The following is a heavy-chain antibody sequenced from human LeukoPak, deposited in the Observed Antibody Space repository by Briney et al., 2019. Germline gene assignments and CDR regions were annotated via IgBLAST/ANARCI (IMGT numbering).Heavy chain of an antibody. CDR3: ARDGAGTTRVGTKHKPIDVWFDP. V-gene: IGHV4-39*07. J-gene: IGHJ5*02. CDR2: IYYSGST. CDR1: GGSISSSSYY. Sequence: SETLSLTCTVSGGSISSSSYYWGWIRQPPGQGLEWIGSIYYSGSTYYNPSLKSRVTISVDTSKNQFSLKLSSVTAADTAVYYCARDGAGTTRVGTKHKPIDVWFDPWGQGTLVTVSS. D-gene: IGHD1-7*01.